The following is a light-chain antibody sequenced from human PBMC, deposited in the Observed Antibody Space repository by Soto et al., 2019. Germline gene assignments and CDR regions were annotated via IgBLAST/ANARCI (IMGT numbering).Light chain of an antibody. V-gene: IGLV1-40*01. CDR1: SSKIGAGYD. J-gene: IGLJ1*01. CDR3: QSYDSSLSGHV. Sequence: QSALTQPPSVSGAPGQRVTISCTGSSSKIGAGYDVHWYQQLPGTAPKLLIYGNSNRPSGVPDRFSGSKSGTSASLAITGLQAEDEADYYCQSYDSSLSGHVFGTGTKVTVL. CDR2: GNS.